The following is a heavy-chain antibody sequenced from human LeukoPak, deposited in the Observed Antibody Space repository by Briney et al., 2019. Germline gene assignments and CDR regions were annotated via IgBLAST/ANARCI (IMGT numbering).Heavy chain of an antibody. D-gene: IGHD6-19*01. J-gene: IGHJ3*02. CDR2: ISGSGGST. V-gene: IGHV3-23*01. Sequence: GGSLRLSCAASGFTFSSYAMSWARQAPGKGLEWVSAISGSGGSTYYADSVKGRFTISRDNSKNTLYLQMNSLRAEDTAVYYCATISMRIIAVADMGAFDIWGQGTMVTVSS. CDR1: GFTFSSYA. CDR3: ATISMRIIAVADMGAFDI.